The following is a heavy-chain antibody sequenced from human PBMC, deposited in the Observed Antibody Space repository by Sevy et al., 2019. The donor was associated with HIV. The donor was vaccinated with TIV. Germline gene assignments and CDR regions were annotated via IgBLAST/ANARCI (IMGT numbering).Heavy chain of an antibody. CDR1: GYTFISYG. V-gene: IGHV1-18*01. J-gene: IGHJ3*02. D-gene: IGHD6-25*01. Sequence: ASVKVSCKASGYTFISYGITWVRQAPGQGLEWVGWISANNGNTNFAQNFQGRVTLTTDMFTRTAYMELRSLISDDTAVYYCARAAAGRKGDAFDIWGQWTTVTASS. CDR2: ISANNGNT. CDR3: ARAAAGRKGDAFDI.